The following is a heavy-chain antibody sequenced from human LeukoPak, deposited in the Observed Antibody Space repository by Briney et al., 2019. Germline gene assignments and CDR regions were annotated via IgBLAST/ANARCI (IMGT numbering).Heavy chain of an antibody. Sequence: GGSLRLSCAASGFTFSSYAMHWVRQAPGKGLEWVAVISYDGSNKYYADSVKGRFTISRDNSKNTLYLQMNSLRAEDTAVYYCARDLWFGELLFPLGYWGQGSLVTVSS. J-gene: IGHJ4*02. CDR1: GFTFSSYA. V-gene: IGHV3-30-3*01. CDR2: ISYDGSNK. D-gene: IGHD3-10*01. CDR3: ARDLWFGELLFPLGY.